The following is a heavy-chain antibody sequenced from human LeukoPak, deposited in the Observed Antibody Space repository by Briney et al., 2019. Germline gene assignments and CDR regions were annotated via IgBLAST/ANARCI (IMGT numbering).Heavy chain of an antibody. D-gene: IGHD3-9*01. CDR2: IKEDGTEK. J-gene: IGHJ2*01. V-gene: IGHV3-7*01. Sequence: QAGGSLRLSCVASGFTFSNYWMSWVRQAPGKGLEWVANIKEDGTEKYYVDSVKGRFTISRDNAKNSLYLQMDSLGAEDTAVYYCARVGYDILTGYPNWYFDLWGRGTLVTVSS. CDR3: ARVGYDILTGYPNWYFDL. CDR1: GFTFSNYW.